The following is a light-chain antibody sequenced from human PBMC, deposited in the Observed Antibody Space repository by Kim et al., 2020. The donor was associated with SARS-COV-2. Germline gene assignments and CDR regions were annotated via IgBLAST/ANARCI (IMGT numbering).Light chain of an antibody. CDR2: WAS. CDR3: QQYDDTPPVFT. V-gene: IGKV4-1*01. J-gene: IGKJ3*01. Sequence: DIVMTQSPDSLAVSLGERATISCKFSQSVLKTSNNRDLLAWYQQKPGQPPKLLIYWASIRASGVPDRFSGSGSGTDFTLTISSLQAEDVAVYYCQQYDDTPPVFTFGPGTKVDIK. CDR1: QSVLKTSNNRDL.